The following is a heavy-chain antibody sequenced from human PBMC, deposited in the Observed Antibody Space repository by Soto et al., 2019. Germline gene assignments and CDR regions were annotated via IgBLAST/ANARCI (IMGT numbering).Heavy chain of an antibody. D-gene: IGHD5-12*01. V-gene: IGHV3-74*01. CDR3: ARGPDEYSGYDSDYYYGMDV. CDR1: GFTFSSYW. J-gene: IGHJ6*02. Sequence: GGSLRLSCAASGFTFSSYWMHWVRQAPGKGLVWVSRINSDGSSTSYADSVKGRFTISRDNAKNTLYLQMNSLRAEDTAVYYCARGPDEYSGYDSDYYYGMDVWGQGTTVTVSS. CDR2: INSDGSST.